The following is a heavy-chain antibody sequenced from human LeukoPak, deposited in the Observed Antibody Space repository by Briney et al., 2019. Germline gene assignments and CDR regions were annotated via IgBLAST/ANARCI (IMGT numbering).Heavy chain of an antibody. D-gene: IGHD2-21*01. J-gene: IGHJ4*02. CDR2: TSGSGNST. V-gene: IGHV3-23*01. CDR3: AKERRTMIMVLISQFDS. Sequence: GGSLRLSCAASGFTVSSNYMSWVRRAPGKGLEWVTSTSGSGNSTYYADSVKGRFTISRDNSKNTVYLQMNSLRAEDTAVYYCAKERRTMIMVLISQFDSWGQGTLVTVSS. CDR1: GFTVSSNY.